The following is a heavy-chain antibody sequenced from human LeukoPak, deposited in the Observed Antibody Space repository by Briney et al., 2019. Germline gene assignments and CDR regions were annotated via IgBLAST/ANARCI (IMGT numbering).Heavy chain of an antibody. V-gene: IGHV3-15*01. D-gene: IGHD2-2*01. CDR3: TTKPCSSTSCYYYYGMDV. CDR1: GFTFSNAW. Sequence: GGFLRLSCAASGFTFSNAWMSWVRQAPGKGLEWVGRIKSKTDGGTTDYAAPVKGRFTISRDDSKNTLYLQMNSLKTEDTAVYYCTTKPCSSTSCYYYYGMDVWGKGTTVTVSS. CDR2: IKSKTDGGTT. J-gene: IGHJ6*04.